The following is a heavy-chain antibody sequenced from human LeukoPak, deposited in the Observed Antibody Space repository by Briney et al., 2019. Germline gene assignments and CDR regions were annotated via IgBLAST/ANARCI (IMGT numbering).Heavy chain of an antibody. J-gene: IGHJ4*02. CDR1: GYTLTELS. CDR3: ATSDILTGYTVDY. V-gene: IGHV1-24*01. Sequence: GASVKVSCKVSGYTLTELSMHWVRQAPGKGLEWMGGFDPEDGETIYAQKFQGRVTMTEDTSTDTAYMELSSLRSEDTAVYYCATSDILTGYTVDYWGQRTLVTVSS. CDR2: FDPEDGET. D-gene: IGHD3-9*01.